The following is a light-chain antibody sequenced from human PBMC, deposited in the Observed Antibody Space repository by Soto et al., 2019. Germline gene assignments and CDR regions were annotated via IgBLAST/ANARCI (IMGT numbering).Light chain of an antibody. CDR3: QQYNNWPPGT. J-gene: IGKJ5*01. V-gene: IGKV3-15*01. CDR1: QSLSSN. Sequence: EIVMTQSPATLSVSPGERATLSFRASQSLSSNLAWYQHKPGQAPRLLIYGASARATGIPARFSGSGSGTEFTLTVSSLQSEDFAVYYCQQYNNWPPGTFGQGTRLEIK. CDR2: GAS.